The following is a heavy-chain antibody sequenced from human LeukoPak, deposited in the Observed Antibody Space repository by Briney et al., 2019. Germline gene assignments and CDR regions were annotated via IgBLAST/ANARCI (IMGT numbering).Heavy chain of an antibody. Sequence: ASVKVSCKASGYTFTSYYMHWVRQAPGQGLEWMGIINPSGGSTSYAQKFQGRVTMTRDTSTSTVYMELSSLRSEDTAVYYCAREITMIVVVPTAGSDAFDIWGQGTMVTVSS. V-gene: IGHV1-46*01. D-gene: IGHD3-22*01. CDR2: INPSGGST. CDR1: GYTFTSYY. J-gene: IGHJ3*02. CDR3: AREITMIVVVPTAGSDAFDI.